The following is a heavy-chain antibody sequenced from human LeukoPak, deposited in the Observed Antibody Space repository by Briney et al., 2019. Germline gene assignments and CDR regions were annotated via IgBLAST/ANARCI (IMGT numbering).Heavy chain of an antibody. CDR2: MNPHSGNT. J-gene: IGHJ4*02. V-gene: IGHV1-8*01. Sequence: ASVKVSRKASGYTFTSYDITWVRQAPGQGLEWMGWMNPHSGNTGYAQKFQGRVTMTRNTSITTASMELSSLRSEDTAVYYCARGPGFSGGYYFNYWGQGTLVTVSS. CDR3: ARGPGFSGGYYFNY. CDR1: GYTFTSYD. D-gene: IGHD6-19*01.